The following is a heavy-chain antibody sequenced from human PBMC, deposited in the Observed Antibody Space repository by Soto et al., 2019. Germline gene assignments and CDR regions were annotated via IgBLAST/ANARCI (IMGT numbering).Heavy chain of an antibody. CDR2: IYTSGST. CDR3: ARDSGYGSGASVNHYLDY. CDR1: GGSISSYY. V-gene: IGHV4-4*07. Sequence: PSETLSLTCTVYGGSISSYYWSWIRQPAGKGLEWIGRIYTSGSTNYNPSLKSRVTMSVDTSKNQFSLKLSSVTAADTAVYYCARDSGYGSGASVNHYLDYWGHGTLVTVSS. J-gene: IGHJ4*01. D-gene: IGHD3-10*01.